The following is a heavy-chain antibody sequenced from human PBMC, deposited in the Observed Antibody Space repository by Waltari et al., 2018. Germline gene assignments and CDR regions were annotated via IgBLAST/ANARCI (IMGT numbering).Heavy chain of an antibody. CDR2: IYHSGST. J-gene: IGHJ2*01. Sequence: QVQLQESGPGLVKPSETLSLTCAVSGYSISSGYYWGWIRQPPGKGLEWIGSIYHSGSTYYNPSLKSRVTISVDTSKNQFSLKRSSVTAADTAVYYCASLYCGGDCYFSYFDLWGRGTLVTVSS. V-gene: IGHV4-38-2*01. CDR3: ASLYCGGDCYFSYFDL. D-gene: IGHD2-21*01. CDR1: GYSISSGYY.